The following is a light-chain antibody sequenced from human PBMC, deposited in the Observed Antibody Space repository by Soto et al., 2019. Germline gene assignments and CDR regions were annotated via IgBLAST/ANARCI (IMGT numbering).Light chain of an antibody. V-gene: IGKV1-5*03. CDR2: KAP. Sequence: DIQMTQSPSTLSGSVGDRVTITCRASQTISSWLAWYQQKPGKAPKLLIYKAPTLKSGVPSRFSGSGSGTEFTLTISSLQPDYFATYYCQHYNSYSEAFGQGTKVELK. CDR3: QHYNSYSEA. J-gene: IGKJ1*01. CDR1: QTISSW.